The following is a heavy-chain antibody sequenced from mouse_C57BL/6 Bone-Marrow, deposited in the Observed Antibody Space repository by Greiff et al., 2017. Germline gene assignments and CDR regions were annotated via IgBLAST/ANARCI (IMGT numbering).Heavy chain of an antibody. CDR2: INPYNGGT. Sequence: EVKLVESGPVLVKPGASVKMSCKASGYTFTDYYMNWVKQSHGKSLEWIGVINPYNGGTSYNQKFKGKATLTVDKSSSTAYMELNSLTSEDSAVYYCAEDCGYFDYWGQGTTLTVSS. CDR1: GYTFTDYY. CDR3: AEDCGYFDY. V-gene: IGHV1-19*01. J-gene: IGHJ2*01.